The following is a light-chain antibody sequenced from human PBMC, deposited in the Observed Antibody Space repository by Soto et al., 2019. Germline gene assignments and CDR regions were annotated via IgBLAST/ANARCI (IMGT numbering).Light chain of an antibody. CDR2: DVS. Sequence: QFVLTQPASGSGSPGQSITISCTGTSSDVGGYNYVSWYQQHPGKAPKLMIYDVSNRPSGVSNRFSGSKSGNTASLTISGLQAEDEADYYCSSYTSSSTPYVFGTGTKVTVL. J-gene: IGLJ1*01. CDR1: SSDVGGYNY. V-gene: IGLV2-14*01. CDR3: SSYTSSSTPYV.